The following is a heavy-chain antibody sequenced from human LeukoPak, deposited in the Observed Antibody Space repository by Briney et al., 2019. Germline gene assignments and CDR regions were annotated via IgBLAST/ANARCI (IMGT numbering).Heavy chain of an antibody. Sequence: PSETLSLTCAVYGGSFSGYYWSWIRQPPGKGLEWIGEINHSGSTNYNPSLKSRVTISVDTSKNQFSLKLSSVTAADTAVYYCARNIVVVSTYYYYYGMDVWGQGTTVTVSS. V-gene: IGHV4-34*01. CDR1: GGSFSGYY. J-gene: IGHJ6*02. D-gene: IGHD2-2*01. CDR2: INHSGST. CDR3: ARNIVVVSTYYYYYGMDV.